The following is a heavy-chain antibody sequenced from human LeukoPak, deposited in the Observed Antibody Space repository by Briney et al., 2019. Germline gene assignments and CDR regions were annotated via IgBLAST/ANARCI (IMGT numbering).Heavy chain of an antibody. CDR2: INTNTGNP. V-gene: IGHV7-4-1*02. J-gene: IGHJ6*03. CDR1: GYTFTSYA. Sequence: ASVKVSCKASGYTFTSYAMNWVRQAPGQGLEWMGWINTNTGNPTYAQGFTGRFVFSLDTSVSTAYLQISSLKAEDTAVYYCARDPSVAGNGLYYMDVWGKGTTVTVSS. CDR3: ARDPSVAGNGLYYMDV. D-gene: IGHD6-19*01.